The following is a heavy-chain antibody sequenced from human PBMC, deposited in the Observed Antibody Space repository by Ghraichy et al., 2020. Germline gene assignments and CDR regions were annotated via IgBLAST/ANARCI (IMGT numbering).Heavy chain of an antibody. V-gene: IGHV4-59*01. CDR2: IYYSGST. CDR1: GGSISSYY. D-gene: IGHD5-12*01. CDR3: AREETWNWSFDL. J-gene: IGHJ2*01. Sequence: SETLSLTCTVSGGSISSYYWSWIRQPPGKGLEWIGYIYYSGSTNYNPSIKSRVTISVDTSKNQFSLKLSSVTAADTAVYYCAREETWNWSFDLWGRGTLVTVSS.